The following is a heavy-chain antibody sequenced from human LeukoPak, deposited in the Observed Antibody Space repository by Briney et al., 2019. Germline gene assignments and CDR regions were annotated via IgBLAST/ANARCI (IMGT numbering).Heavy chain of an antibody. CDR3: ARGRAIFGVADYYYMDV. CDR1: GFTFSSYP. Sequence: GGSLRLSCAASGFTFSSYPMNWGRQAPGKGLEWVSAISGSGGSTYYADSVKGRFTISRDNSKNTLYLQMNSLRAEDTAVYYCARGRAIFGVADYYYMDVWGKGTTVTVSS. J-gene: IGHJ6*03. CDR2: ISGSGGST. V-gene: IGHV3-23*01. D-gene: IGHD3-3*01.